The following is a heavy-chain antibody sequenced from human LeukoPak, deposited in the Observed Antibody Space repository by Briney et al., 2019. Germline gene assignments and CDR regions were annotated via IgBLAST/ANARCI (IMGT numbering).Heavy chain of an antibody. V-gene: IGHV1-69-2*01. CDR1: GYTFTYYY. CDR2: VDPEDGET. D-gene: IGHD1-1*01. Sequence: ASVKVSCKGSGYTFTYYYMHWVPQAPGKGLEWMGLVDPEDGETIYAEKFQGRVTITADTSTDTAYMELSSLRSEDTAVYYCATLELERRSVIDYWGQGTLVTVSS. J-gene: IGHJ4*01. CDR3: ATLELERRSVIDY.